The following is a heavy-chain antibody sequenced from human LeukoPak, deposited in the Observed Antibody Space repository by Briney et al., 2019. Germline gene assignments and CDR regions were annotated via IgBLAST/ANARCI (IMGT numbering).Heavy chain of an antibody. CDR3: ARGGGIQSCGGKTCFRGFVY. D-gene: IGHD2-21*01. CDR1: GYTFTSYY. V-gene: IGHV1-46*01. CDR2: INPSGGST. J-gene: IGHJ4*02. Sequence: GASVKVSCKASGYTFTSYYIHWVRQAPGQGPEWMGVINPSGGSTNYARKFQGRVTVTRDTSTSTVYMELTSLRSDDTAVYFCARGGGIQSCGGKTCFRGFVYWGQGTLVTVSS.